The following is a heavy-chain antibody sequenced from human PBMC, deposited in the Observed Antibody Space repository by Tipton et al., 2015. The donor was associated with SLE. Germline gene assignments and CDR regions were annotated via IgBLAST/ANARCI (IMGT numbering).Heavy chain of an antibody. CDR2: IHTSGST. Sequence: TLSLTCDVYGGSSNTYYWAWIRQPAGKGLEWIGHIHTSGSTNYNPSLKSRVTISVDTSKNQFSLRLSSVTAADTAVYYCANQNWNYYFWGQGNLVTVSS. D-gene: IGHD1-7*01. V-gene: IGHV4-59*10. CDR3: ANQNWNYYF. CDR1: GGSSNTYY. J-gene: IGHJ4*02.